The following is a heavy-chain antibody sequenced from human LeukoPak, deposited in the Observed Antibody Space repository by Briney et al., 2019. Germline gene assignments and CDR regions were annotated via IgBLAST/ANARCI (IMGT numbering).Heavy chain of an antibody. CDR3: GRGRYSSRWYDYWYFDV. Sequence: GASVKVSCKASGYTFTGYYIHWVRQPPGQGLEGMGWINPNNGCTNYLQKFQDWVIITREKYIRTAYMELRRRRSDDTAVYYCGRGRYSSRWYDYWYFDVWGRGTLVTVSS. V-gene: IGHV1-2*04. CDR1: GYTFTGYY. CDR2: INPNNGCT. J-gene: IGHJ2*01. D-gene: IGHD6-13*01.